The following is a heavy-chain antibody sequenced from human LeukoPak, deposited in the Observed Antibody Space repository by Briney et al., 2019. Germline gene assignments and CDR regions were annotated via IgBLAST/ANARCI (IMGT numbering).Heavy chain of an antibody. V-gene: IGHV1-18*01. CDR3: ARGKASVKAILTGLRRFDP. J-gene: IGHJ5*02. CDR2: ISAYNGNT. CDR1: GYTFTSYG. D-gene: IGHD3-9*01. Sequence: GASVKVSCKASGYTFTSYGISWVRQAPGQGLEWMGWISAYNGNTNYAQKLQGRVTMTTDTSTSTAYMELRSLRSDYTAVYYCARGKASVKAILTGLRRFDPWGQGTLVTVSS.